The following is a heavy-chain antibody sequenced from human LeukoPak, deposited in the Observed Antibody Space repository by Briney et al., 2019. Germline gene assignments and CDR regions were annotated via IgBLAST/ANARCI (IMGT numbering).Heavy chain of an antibody. CDR2: ISSSGSTI. V-gene: IGHV3-48*03. D-gene: IGHD3-10*01. CDR1: GFTFSSYE. CDR3: ARLGAGPYYYYMDV. Sequence: GGSLRLSCAASGFTFSSYEMNWVRQAPGKGLEWVSYISSSGSTIYYADSVKGRFTISRDNAKNSLYLQMNSLRAEDTAVYYCARLGAGPYYYYMDVWGKGTTVTVSS. J-gene: IGHJ6*03.